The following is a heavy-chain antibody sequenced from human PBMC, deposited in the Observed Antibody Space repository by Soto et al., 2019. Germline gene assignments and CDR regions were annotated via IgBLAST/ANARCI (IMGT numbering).Heavy chain of an antibody. V-gene: IGHV5-51*01. J-gene: IGHJ4*02. D-gene: IGHD3-9*01. CDR1: GYSFTSYW. CDR3: ATTDSPLYDISTGPYDY. CDR2: IYPGDSDT. Sequence: GESLKISCKGSGYSFTSYWIGWVRQMPGKGLEWMGIIYPGDSDTRYSPSFQGQVTISADKSISTAYLQWSSLKASDTAMYYCATTDSPLYDISTGPYDYCGQGTLVTVSS.